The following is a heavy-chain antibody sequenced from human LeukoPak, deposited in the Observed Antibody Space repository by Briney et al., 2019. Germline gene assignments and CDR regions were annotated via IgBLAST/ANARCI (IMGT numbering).Heavy chain of an antibody. V-gene: IGHV3-74*01. J-gene: IGHJ4*02. CDR3: AKEMYYYGSGSSSDY. Sequence: GGSLRLSCAASGFTSSTNWMHWVRQAPGKGLVWVSRISIDGSTTNYADSVKGRFTISRDNAKNTLYLQMNSLTAEDTAVFYCAKEMYYYGSGSSSDYWGQGTLVTVSS. D-gene: IGHD3-10*01. CDR2: ISIDGSTT. CDR1: GFTSSTNW.